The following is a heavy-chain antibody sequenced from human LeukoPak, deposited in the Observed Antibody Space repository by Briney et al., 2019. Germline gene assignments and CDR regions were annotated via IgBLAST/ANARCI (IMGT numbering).Heavy chain of an antibody. D-gene: IGHD3-22*01. CDR3: ARALDYYDRSGYYPY. CDR2: IIPILGIA. Sequence: GASVKVSCKASVGTFSSYAISWVRQAPGQGLEWMGRIIPILGIANYAQKFQGRVTITADKSTSTAYMELSSLRSEDTAVYYCARALDYYDRSGYYPYWGQGTLVTVSS. CDR1: VGTFSSYA. V-gene: IGHV1-69*04. J-gene: IGHJ4*02.